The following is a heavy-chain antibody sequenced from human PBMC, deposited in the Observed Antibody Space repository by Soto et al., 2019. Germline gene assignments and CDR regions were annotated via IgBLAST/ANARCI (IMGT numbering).Heavy chain of an antibody. V-gene: IGHV4-30-4*01. CDR1: GGSISRGDCY. CDR2: IYYSGST. J-gene: IGHJ6*02. CDR3: ARDRNNYYGMDV. Sequence: LSLTGTVSGGSISRGDCYWRWIRQPPGKGLEWIGYIYYSGSTYYNPSLKSRVTISVDTSKNQFSLKLSSVTAADTAVYYCARDRNNYYGMDVWGQGTTVTVSS.